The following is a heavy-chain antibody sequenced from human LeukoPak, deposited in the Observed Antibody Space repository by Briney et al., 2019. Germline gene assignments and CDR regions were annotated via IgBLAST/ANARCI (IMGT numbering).Heavy chain of an antibody. J-gene: IGHJ4*02. Sequence: GGSLRLSCAASEFTFSSYWMNWVRQAPGKGLEWVANINQDGSAKYYVDSVKGRFTISRDNAKNSLYLQMNSLRAEDTAVYYCARENYDILTGYYRGLYYFDYWGQGTLVTVSS. CDR2: INQDGSAK. D-gene: IGHD3-9*01. CDR1: EFTFSSYW. V-gene: IGHV3-7*01. CDR3: ARENYDILTGYYRGLYYFDY.